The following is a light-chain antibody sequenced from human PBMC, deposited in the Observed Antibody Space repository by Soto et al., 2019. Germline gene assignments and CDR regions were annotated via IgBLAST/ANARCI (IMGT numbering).Light chain of an antibody. Sequence: QSALTQPASVSGSPGQSITISCIGTSSDFGTYNLFSWYQQHPGKAPKLIIYEGTTRPSGVSHRFSGSKSGNTASLTVSGLQAEDEADYFCCSYAATFSVFGGGTQLTVL. CDR3: CSYAATFSV. CDR2: EGT. V-gene: IGLV2-23*01. CDR1: SSDFGTYNL. J-gene: IGLJ3*02.